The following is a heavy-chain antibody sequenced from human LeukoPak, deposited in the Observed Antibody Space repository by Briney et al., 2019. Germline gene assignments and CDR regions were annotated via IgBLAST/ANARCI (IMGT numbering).Heavy chain of an antibody. V-gene: IGHV4-59*12. CDR2: IYYSGST. CDR3: ARLRDLYNIFDY. D-gene: IGHD2-2*02. Sequence: SETLSLTRTVSGGSISNSYWSWIRQPPGKGLEWIGYIYYSGSTNYNPSLKSRVTISVDTSKNQFSLKLSSVTAADTAVYYCARLRDLYNIFDYWGQGTLVTVSS. CDR1: GGSISNSY. J-gene: IGHJ4*02.